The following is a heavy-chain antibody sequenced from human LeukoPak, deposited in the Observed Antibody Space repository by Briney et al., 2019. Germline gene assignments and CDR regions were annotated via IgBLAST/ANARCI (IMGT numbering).Heavy chain of an antibody. J-gene: IGHJ4*02. CDR2: INSDGSST. CDR1: GFTFSNYW. D-gene: IGHD3-22*01. V-gene: IGHV3-74*01. Sequence: PGGSLRLSCAASGFTFSNYWMYWVRQAPGKGLVWVSRINSDGSSTSYADSVKGRFTISRDNAKNSLYLQMNSLRAEDTAVYYCARLYDSSGYIPEVDYWGQGTLVTVSS. CDR3: ARLYDSSGYIPEVDY.